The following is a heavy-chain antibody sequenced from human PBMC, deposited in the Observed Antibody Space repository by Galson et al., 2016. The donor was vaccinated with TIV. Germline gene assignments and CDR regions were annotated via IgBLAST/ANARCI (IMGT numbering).Heavy chain of an antibody. V-gene: IGHV3-7*01. J-gene: IGHJ4*02. CDR2: INEDGSNK. CDR1: GFTLRKYW. D-gene: IGHD6-13*01. CDR3: ARAMAAVDSY. Sequence: SLRLSCAAPGFTLRKYWINWVRQAPGKGLEWVANINEDGSNKYYVESVKGRFTISRDDAENSVYLQMNGLRAEDTSKYYCARAMAAVDSYWAQGTLVTVSS.